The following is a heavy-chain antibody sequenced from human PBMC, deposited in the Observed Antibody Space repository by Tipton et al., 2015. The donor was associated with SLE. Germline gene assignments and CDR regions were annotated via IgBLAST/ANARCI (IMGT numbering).Heavy chain of an antibody. CDR3: ARFSRTGSFSDY. J-gene: IGHJ4*02. V-gene: IGHV3-7*01. D-gene: IGHD1-14*01. CDR2: IREDGSEK. Sequence: SLRLSCIVSGLTFSNNWMAWVRQAPGKGLEWVAHIREDGSEKFHVDSVRGRFANSRDNAKNSLHLQMNSLGVEDAAVYYCARFSRTGSFSDYWGQGTLVTVFS. CDR1: GLTFSNNW.